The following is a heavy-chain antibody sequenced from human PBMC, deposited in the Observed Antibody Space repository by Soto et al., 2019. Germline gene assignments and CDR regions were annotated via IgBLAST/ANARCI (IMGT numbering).Heavy chain of an antibody. CDR3: AKQRVAVAGYYYYYGMDV. V-gene: IGHV4-39*01. D-gene: IGHD6-19*01. CDR2: IYYSGST. J-gene: IGHJ6*02. Sequence: NPXATLSRICSVSGGSISSSSFYWGWIRQPPGKGLEWIGSIYYSGSTYYNPSLKSRVTISVDTSKNQFSLKLSSVTAADTAVYYCAKQRVAVAGYYYYYGMDVWGQGTTVTVSS. CDR1: GGSISSSSFY.